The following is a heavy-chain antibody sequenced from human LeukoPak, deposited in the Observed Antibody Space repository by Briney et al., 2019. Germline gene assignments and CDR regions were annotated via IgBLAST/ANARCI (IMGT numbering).Heavy chain of an antibody. CDR2: INPSGGST. J-gene: IGHJ4*02. Sequence: ASVKVSCKASGYTLTSYYMHWVRQAPGQGLEWMGIINPSGGSTSYAQKFQGRVTMTRDTSTSTVYMELSSLRPEDTAVYYCARELGYCSGGSCYKNYFDYWGQGTLVTVSS. V-gene: IGHV1-46*01. CDR1: GYTLTSYY. CDR3: ARELGYCSGGSCYKNYFDY. D-gene: IGHD2-15*01.